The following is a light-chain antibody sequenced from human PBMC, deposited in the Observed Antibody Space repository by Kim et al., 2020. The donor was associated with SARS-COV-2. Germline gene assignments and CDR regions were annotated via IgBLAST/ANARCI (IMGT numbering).Light chain of an antibody. J-gene: IGKJ1*01. V-gene: IGKV1-39*01. CDR2: ATS. CDR3: QQSYQTPT. CDR1: HSMRNY. Sequence: DFKMTQSPSSLSASVGDTFTITCRASHSMRNYFNWYQQKPGKAPKHLIYATSTLQNGAPSRFRGSGSGTDCTLTISSLQPEDFATYYCQQSYQTPTFGQGTKVNIK.